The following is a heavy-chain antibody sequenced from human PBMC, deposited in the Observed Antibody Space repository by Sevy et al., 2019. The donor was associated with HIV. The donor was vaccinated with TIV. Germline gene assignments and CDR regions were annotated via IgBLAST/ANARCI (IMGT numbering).Heavy chain of an antibody. CDR3: ANAYSGSYSHSYLYALDF. V-gene: IGHV3-30*18. CDR1: GFSFRYYG. CDR2: ISHDGINE. J-gene: IGHJ6*02. D-gene: IGHD1-26*01. Sequence: GESLKISCLGSGFSFRYYGIHWVRQSPGKGLDWVALISHDGINEYYADSVKGRFTISRDNSKNTVYLVMNSLRNEDTAIYFCANAYSGSYSHSYLYALDFWGQWTTVTVSS.